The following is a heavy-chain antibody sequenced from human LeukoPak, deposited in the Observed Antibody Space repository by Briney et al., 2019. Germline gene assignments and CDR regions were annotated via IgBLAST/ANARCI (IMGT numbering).Heavy chain of an antibody. CDR1: GGSFSGYY. CDR2: INHSGST. Sequence: SETLSLTCAVYGGSFSGYYWSWIRQPPGKGLEWIGEINHSGSTNYNPSLKSRVTISVDTSKNQFSLKLSSVTAADTAVYYCATTFGGTYNYYYGMDVWGQGTTVTVSS. V-gene: IGHV4-34*01. CDR3: ATTFGGTYNYYYGMDV. J-gene: IGHJ6*02. D-gene: IGHD3-16*01.